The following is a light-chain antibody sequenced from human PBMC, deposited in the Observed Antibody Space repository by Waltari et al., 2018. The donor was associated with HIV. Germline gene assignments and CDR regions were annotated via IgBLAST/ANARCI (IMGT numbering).Light chain of an antibody. J-gene: IGKJ4*01. CDR2: GAS. Sequence: EIVMTQSPATLSVSPGERATLSCRASQSVSSNLAWYQQKHGQAPRLLIYGASTRATGIPARFSGSGSGTEFTLTISSLQSEDFAVYYCQQYNNWPPLTFGGGTKVEIK. CDR3: QQYNNWPPLT. CDR1: QSVSSN. V-gene: IGKV3-15*01.